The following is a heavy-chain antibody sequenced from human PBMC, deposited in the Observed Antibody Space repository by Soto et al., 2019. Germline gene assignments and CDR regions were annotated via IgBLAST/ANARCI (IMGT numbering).Heavy chain of an antibody. Sequence: EVQVVESGGGLVQPGRSLRLSCAASEFSFDDYAMHWVRQATGKGLVWVSGISWNSGTIGYSDSVKGRVTISRDNAKNPLYLQMNSLRAEDTALYYCAKSTGGTANGMGVWGQGSTVTVSS. V-gene: IGHV3-9*01. D-gene: IGHD2-8*02. J-gene: IGHJ6*02. CDR1: EFSFDDYA. CDR2: ISWNSGTI. CDR3: AKSTGGTANGMGV.